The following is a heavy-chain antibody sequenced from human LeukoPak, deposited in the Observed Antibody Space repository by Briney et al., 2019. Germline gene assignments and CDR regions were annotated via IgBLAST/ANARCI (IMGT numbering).Heavy chain of an antibody. CDR2: IRYDGINK. CDR1: RFSFSAYA. D-gene: IGHD6-13*01. V-gene: IGHV3-30*02. CDR3: VKTGSGWYGDY. Sequence: PGGSLRLSCAASRFSFSAYAMYWVRQAPGKGPEWVALIRYDGINKYYGDSVKGRFTISRDNSKSMLYLQMNSLRAEDTAVYYCVKTGSGWYGDYWGQGARVTVSS. J-gene: IGHJ4*02.